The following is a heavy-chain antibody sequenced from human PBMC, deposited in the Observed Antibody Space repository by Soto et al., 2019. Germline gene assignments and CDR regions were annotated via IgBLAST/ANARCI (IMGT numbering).Heavy chain of an antibody. CDR3: ARGFASGIDAFDI. CDR2: ISYDGNNK. V-gene: IGHV3-30-3*01. Sequence: QVQLVESGGGVVQPGRSLRLSCAASGFTFSSYVMHWVRQAPGKGLEWVALISYDGNNKYYADSVKGRFTISRDNSKNTLYLQMNSLRPEDTAVYYCARGFASGIDAFDIWGQGTMVTVSA. D-gene: IGHD2-15*01. CDR1: GFTFSSYV. J-gene: IGHJ3*02.